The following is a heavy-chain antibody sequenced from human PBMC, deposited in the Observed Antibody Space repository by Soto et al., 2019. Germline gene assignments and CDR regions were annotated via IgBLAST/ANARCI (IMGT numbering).Heavy chain of an antibody. J-gene: IGHJ6*03. V-gene: IGHV1-18*01. Sequence: QVQLVQSGAEVKKPGASVKVSCKASGYTFTSHGISWVRQAPGQGLEWMGWISAYNGDTNYAQRHQGIVTVTTDTSTSTAYMELRSLRAEDTAVYYFARMVRVSNIDYYHYMDVWGKGTTVTVSS. CDR1: GYTFTSHG. D-gene: IGHD3-10*01. CDR2: ISAYNGDT. CDR3: ARMVRVSNIDYYHYMDV.